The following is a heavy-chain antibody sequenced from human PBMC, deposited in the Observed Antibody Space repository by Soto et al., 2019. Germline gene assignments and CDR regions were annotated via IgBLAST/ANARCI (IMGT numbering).Heavy chain of an antibody. V-gene: IGHV4-34*01. J-gene: IGHJ4*02. CDR1: GGSFSGYY. D-gene: IGHD4-17*01. CDR3: ARMRATVTTSARKHLDY. Sequence: QVQLQQWGAGLLKPSETLSLTCAVYGGSFSGYYWSWIRQPPGKGLEWIGEINHSGSTNYNPSLNSPVTISVDPSKNQFSLKLSSVTAADTAVYYCARMRATVTTSARKHLDYWGQGTLVTVSS. CDR2: INHSGST.